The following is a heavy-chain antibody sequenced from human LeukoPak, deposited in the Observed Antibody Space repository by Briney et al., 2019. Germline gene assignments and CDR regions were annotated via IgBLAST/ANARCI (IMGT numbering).Heavy chain of an antibody. V-gene: IGHV4-59*01. CDR2: IYYSGST. Sequence: PSETLSLTCTVSGGSISSYYWSWIRQPPGKGLEWIGYIYYSGSTNYNPSLKSRVTISVDTSKNQFSLKLSSVTAADTAVYYCARYSYGYREAPFDYWGQGTLVTVSS. CDR1: GGSISSYY. J-gene: IGHJ4*02. D-gene: IGHD5-18*01. CDR3: ARYSYGYREAPFDY.